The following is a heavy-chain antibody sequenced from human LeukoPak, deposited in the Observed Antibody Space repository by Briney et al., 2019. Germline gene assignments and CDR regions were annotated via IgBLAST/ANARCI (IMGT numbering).Heavy chain of an antibody. CDR3: AAPRNTDFDY. D-gene: IGHD4-17*01. CDR2: ISSSSSYI. Sequence: GGSLRLSCAASGFTFSSYSMNWVRQAPGKGLEWVSSISSSSSYIYYADSVKGRFTISRDNAKNSLYLQMNSLRAEDTAAYYCAAPRNTDFDYWGQGTLVTVSS. CDR1: GFTFSSYS. J-gene: IGHJ4*02. V-gene: IGHV3-21*01.